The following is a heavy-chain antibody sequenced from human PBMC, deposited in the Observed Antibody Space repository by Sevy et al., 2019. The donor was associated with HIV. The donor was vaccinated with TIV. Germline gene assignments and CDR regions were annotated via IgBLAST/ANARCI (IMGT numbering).Heavy chain of an antibody. CDR2: ISNSGSAK. D-gene: IGHD4-17*01. Sequence: GGSLRLSCTASGFPFGSYEMNWVRQAPGKGLEWVSYISNSGSAKYYSDSVRGRFTIARDNAKNSLYLQMNSLRAEDTAVYYCARDLPPSATTVAHFDYWGRGTLVTVSS. J-gene: IGHJ4*02. CDR1: GFPFGSYE. V-gene: IGHV3-48*03. CDR3: ARDLPPSATTVAHFDY.